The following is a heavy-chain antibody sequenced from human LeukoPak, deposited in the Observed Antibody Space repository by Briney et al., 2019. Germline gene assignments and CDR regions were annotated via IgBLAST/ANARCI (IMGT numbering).Heavy chain of an antibody. CDR1: GGSISSYY. CDR3: ARDKRYQLLLSDYYYMDV. Sequence: SETLSLTCTVSGGSISSYYWSWIRQPAGKGLEWIGRIYTSGSTNYNPFLKSRVTMSVDTSKNQFSLKLSSVTAADTAVYYCARDKRYQLLLSDYYYMDVWGKGTTVTVSS. D-gene: IGHD2-2*01. CDR2: IYTSGST. V-gene: IGHV4-4*07. J-gene: IGHJ6*03.